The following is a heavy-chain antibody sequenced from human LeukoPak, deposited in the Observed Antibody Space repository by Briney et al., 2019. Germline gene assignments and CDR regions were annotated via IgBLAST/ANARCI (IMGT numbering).Heavy chain of an antibody. J-gene: IGHJ6*03. Sequence: PSETLSLTCTVSGDSINSYYWGWIRQPPGKGLEWIGYIYYSGSTNYNPSLKSRVTISVDTSKNQFSLKLSSVTAADTAVYYSARESSWYGDYYYMDVWGKGTTVTVSS. V-gene: IGHV4-59*01. CDR2: IYYSGST. CDR3: ARESSWYGDYYYMDV. CDR1: GDSINSYY. D-gene: IGHD6-13*01.